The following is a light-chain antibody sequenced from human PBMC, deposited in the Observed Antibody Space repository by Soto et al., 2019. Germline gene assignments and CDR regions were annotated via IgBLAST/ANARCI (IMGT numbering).Light chain of an antibody. CDR3: QQSYITPPT. V-gene: IGKV1-39*01. J-gene: IGKJ1*01. CDR2: AAS. Sequence: DIQMTQSPSSLSASVGDRVTITFRASQSISSYLNWYQQKPGKAPKLLIYAASSLQSGVPSRFSGSGSGTDFTLTISSLQPEDFATYYCQQSYITPPTFGQGTKVDIK. CDR1: QSISSY.